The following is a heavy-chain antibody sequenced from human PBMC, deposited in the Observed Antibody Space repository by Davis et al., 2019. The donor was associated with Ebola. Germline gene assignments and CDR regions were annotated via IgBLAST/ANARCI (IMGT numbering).Heavy chain of an antibody. CDR2: IYYSGST. CDR3: ARASDGSGSYGDNYYYYYGMDV. J-gene: IGHJ6*02. D-gene: IGHD3-10*01. V-gene: IGHV4-59*01. CDR1: GGSISSYY. Sequence: GSLRLSCTVSGGSISSYYWSWIRQPPGKGLEWIGYIYYSGSTNYNPSLKSRVTISVDTSKNQFSLKLSSVTAADTAVYYCARASDGSGSYGDNYYYYYGMDVWGQGTTVTVSS.